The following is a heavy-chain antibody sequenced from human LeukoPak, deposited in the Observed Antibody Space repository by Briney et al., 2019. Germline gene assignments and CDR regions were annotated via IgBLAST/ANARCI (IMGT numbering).Heavy chain of an antibody. J-gene: IGHJ4*02. D-gene: IGHD3-3*01. Sequence: GGSLRRSCAASGFTFSSYAMSWVRQAPGKGLEWVSAISGSGGSTYYADSVKGRFTISRDNSKNTLYLQMNSLRAEDTAVYYCAKVGVTIFGVVIIEYYFDYWGQGTLVTVSS. CDR1: GFTFSSYA. CDR2: ISGSGGST. V-gene: IGHV3-23*01. CDR3: AKVGVTIFGVVIIEYYFDY.